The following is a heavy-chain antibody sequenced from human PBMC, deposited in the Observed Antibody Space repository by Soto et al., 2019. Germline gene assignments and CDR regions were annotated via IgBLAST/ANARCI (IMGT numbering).Heavy chain of an antibody. Sequence: SGPTLVNPTETLTLTCTVSGFSLSNARMGVSWIRQPPGKALEWLAHIFSNDEKSYSTSLKSRLTISKDTSKSQVVLTMTNMDPMDTATYYCARTLYYYDSSGYYLLDYWGQGTLVTVSS. CDR3: ARTLYYYDSSGYYLLDY. CDR1: GFSLSNARMG. D-gene: IGHD3-22*01. V-gene: IGHV2-26*01. J-gene: IGHJ4*02. CDR2: IFSNDEK.